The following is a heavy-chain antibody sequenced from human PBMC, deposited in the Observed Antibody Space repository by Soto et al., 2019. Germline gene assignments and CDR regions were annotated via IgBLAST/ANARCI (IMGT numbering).Heavy chain of an antibody. CDR3: ARVTFSSGWFIDH. CDR2: SRNSYTT. CDR1: GFSFSDHF. J-gene: IGHJ5*02. D-gene: IGHD3-22*01. V-gene: IGHV3-72*01. Sequence: GGSLRLSCAASGFSFSDHFADWVRQAPGKGLERVGRSRNSYTTEYATSVQGRFTISRDDSKNSLYLHMKSLKTEDTAVYYCARVTFSSGWFIDHWGQGTQVTVSS.